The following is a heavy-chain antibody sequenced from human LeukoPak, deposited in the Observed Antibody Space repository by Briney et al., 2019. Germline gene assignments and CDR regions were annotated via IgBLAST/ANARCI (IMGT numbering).Heavy chain of an antibody. D-gene: IGHD5-12*01. V-gene: IGHV4-34*01. J-gene: IGHJ4*02. CDR2: INHSANM. Sequence: SETLSLTCAVYGGSFSDYYWSWIRQPPGKGLEWIGDINHSANMRYNPSLKSRVSLSVDTSKSQFSLKLSSVTAAHTAIYYCVYVGLTATIREDCWGQGTLVTVSS. CDR3: VYVGLTATIREDC. CDR1: GGSFSDYY.